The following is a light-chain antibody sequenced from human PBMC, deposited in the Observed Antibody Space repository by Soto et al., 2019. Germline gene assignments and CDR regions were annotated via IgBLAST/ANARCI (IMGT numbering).Light chain of an antibody. J-gene: IGLJ2*01. V-gene: IGLV2-14*01. CDR3: SSYTSSSTLYVV. CDR1: SSDVGVYNY. CDR2: DVS. Sequence: QSALTQPASVSGSPGQSITISCTGTSSDVGVYNYVSWYQQHPGKAPKLMIYDVSNRPSGVSNRFSGSKSGNTASLTISGLQAEDEADYYCSSYTSSSTLYVVFGGGTKLTV.